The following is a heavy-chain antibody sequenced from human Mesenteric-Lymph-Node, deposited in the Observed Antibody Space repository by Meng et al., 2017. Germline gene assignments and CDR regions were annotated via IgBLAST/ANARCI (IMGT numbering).Heavy chain of an antibody. V-gene: IGHV4-31*03. J-gene: IGHJ5*02. CDR1: GGSIGRVGYY. Sequence: RRRASAPALGKPPTTLSPTCTVSGGSIGRVGYYWSWVRQHPGKGLKWLGYSHSSWSTSHNPSLRSRLTISVDTSKNQFSLKLSSVTAADTAVYYCARASYGSGSPLGESWFDPWGQGTLVTVSS. CDR2: SHSSWST. CDR3: ARASYGSGSPLGESWFDP. D-gene: IGHD3-10*01.